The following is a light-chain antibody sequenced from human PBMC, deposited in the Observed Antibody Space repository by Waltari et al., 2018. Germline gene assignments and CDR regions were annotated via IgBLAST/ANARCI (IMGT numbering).Light chain of an antibody. J-gene: IGLJ2*01. CDR2: AVS. CDR1: SSDVGNYKR. CDR3: SSYAGSSKGV. Sequence: QSALTQPASVSGSPGQSITISCTGTSSDVGNYKRVSWYQQHPGKAPKRMIYAVSTRPAGVSDLFSGSKSGDMASLTISGLQPEDEAEYFCSSYAGSSKGVFGGGTKVTVL. V-gene: IGLV2-23*02.